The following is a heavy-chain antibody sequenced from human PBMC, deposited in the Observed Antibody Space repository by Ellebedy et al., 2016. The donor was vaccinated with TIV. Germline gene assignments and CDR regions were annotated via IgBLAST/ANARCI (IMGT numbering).Heavy chain of an antibody. CDR1: GYTFTSYG. V-gene: IGHV1-18*01. J-gene: IGHJ5*02. Sequence: AASVKVSCKASGYTFTSYGISWVRQATGQGPEWMGWINPYNGNTNYVQKLQDRVTMPTDTSTSTAYMELRSLRSDDAAVYYCARAGQWGYNGFDPWGQGTLVTVSS. CDR3: ARAGQWGYNGFDP. D-gene: IGHD6-19*01. CDR2: INPYNGNT.